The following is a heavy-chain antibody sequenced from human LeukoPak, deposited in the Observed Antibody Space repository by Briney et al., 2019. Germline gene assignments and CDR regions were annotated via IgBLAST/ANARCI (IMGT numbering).Heavy chain of an antibody. V-gene: IGHV4-59*01. J-gene: IGHJ3*02. CDR2: IYSSGST. CDR3: ARGLLDGYTHPAAFDI. Sequence: SETLSLTCTVSGGSISSYYWSWIRQPPGKGLEWIGYIYSSGSTNYNPSLKSRVTISVDTSKNQFSLKLSSVTAADTAVYYCARGLLDGYTHPAAFDIWGQGTMVTVSS. CDR1: GGSISSYY. D-gene: IGHD5-24*01.